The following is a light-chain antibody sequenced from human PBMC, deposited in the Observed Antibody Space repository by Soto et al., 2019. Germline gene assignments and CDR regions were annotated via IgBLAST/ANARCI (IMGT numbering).Light chain of an antibody. CDR3: QQYGSSGT. J-gene: IGKJ1*01. V-gene: IGKV3-20*01. CDR1: QSVSSY. CDR2: GAS. Sequence: EIVLTQSPATLSLSPVERATLSCRASQSVSSYLAWYQQKPGQAPRLLIYGASTRATGIPARFSGSGSGTDFTLTISRLEPEDFAVYYCQQYGSSGTFGQGTKVDTK.